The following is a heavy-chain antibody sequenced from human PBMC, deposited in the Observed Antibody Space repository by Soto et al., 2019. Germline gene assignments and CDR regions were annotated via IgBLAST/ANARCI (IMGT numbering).Heavy chain of an antibody. D-gene: IGHD6-25*01. V-gene: IGHV1-18*04. Sequence: QVLLVQSGTEVKKPGASVKISCNTSGYTFASFGISWVRQVPGQGLEWMGWISASNGNTDYSQKLQDRVTMATDTSTRIAYMELKSLRSDDTAVYYCVRDPQRNDYWGQGTLVIVSS. CDR3: VRDPQRNDY. J-gene: IGHJ4*02. CDR1: GYTFASFG. CDR2: ISASNGNT.